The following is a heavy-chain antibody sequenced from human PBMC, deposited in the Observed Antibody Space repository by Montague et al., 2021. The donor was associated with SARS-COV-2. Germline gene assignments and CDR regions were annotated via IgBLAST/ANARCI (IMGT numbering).Heavy chain of an antibody. Sequence: SETLSLTCAVYSGSISDCYWSWIRHSPRKGMEWMVEINHHGSGTNYQSPKGRGTLTRDAAKYQYSLRLQSVTPADAAVNYCARGQVTISGVLIFVAAAGHLDGWGQGTSVTVSS. J-gene: IGHJ6*02. V-gene: IGHV4-34*04. CDR2: INHHGSG. CDR1: SGSISDCY. CDR3: ARGQVTISGVLIFVAAAGHLDG. D-gene: IGHD3-3*01.